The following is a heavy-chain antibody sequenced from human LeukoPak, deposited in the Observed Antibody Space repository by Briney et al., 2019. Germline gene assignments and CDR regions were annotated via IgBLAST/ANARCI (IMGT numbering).Heavy chain of an antibody. CDR1: GYTFTGYC. J-gene: IGHJ4*02. D-gene: IGHD3-10*01. CDR3: ARAVRTVYYFDY. Sequence: ASVKVSCKASGYTFTGYCMHWVRQAPGQGLEWMGWINPNSGGTNYAQKFQGRVTMTRDTSISTAYMELSRLRSDDTAVYYCARAVRTVYYFDYWGQGTLVTVSS. V-gene: IGHV1-2*02. CDR2: INPNSGGT.